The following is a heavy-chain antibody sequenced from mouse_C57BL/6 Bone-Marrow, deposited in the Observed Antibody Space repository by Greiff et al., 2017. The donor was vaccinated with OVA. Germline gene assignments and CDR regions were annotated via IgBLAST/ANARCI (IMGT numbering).Heavy chain of an antibody. CDR1: GYTFTDYY. Sequence: VQLQQSGPELVKPGASVKISCKASGYTFTDYYMNWVKQSHGKSLEWIGDINPNNGGTSYNQKFKGKATLTVDKSSSTAYMELRTLTAEDSAVYCCARGVGSSYGFAYWGQGTLVTVSA. CDR2: INPNNGGT. CDR3: ARGVGSSYGFAY. D-gene: IGHD1-1*01. J-gene: IGHJ3*01. V-gene: IGHV1-26*01.